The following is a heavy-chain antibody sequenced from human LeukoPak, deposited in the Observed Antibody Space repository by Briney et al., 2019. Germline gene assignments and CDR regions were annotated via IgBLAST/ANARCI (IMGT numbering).Heavy chain of an antibody. CDR2: IYSGGSA. CDR1: GFTFNSYA. Sequence: GGSLRLSCAASGFTFNSYAMSWVRQAPGKGLEWVSIIYSGGSAYYSDSVKGRFTISTDKFKNTPYLQINILNADETALYLFLRDVASDFDSWGQGTLVTVSS. D-gene: IGHD2-21*01. CDR3: LRDVASDFDS. J-gene: IGHJ4*02. V-gene: IGHV3-66*01.